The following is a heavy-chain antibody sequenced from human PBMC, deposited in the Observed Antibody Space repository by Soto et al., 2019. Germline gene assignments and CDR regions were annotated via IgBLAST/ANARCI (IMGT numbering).Heavy chain of an antibody. V-gene: IGHV3-7*01. Sequence: GGSLRLSCAASGFTFSSYWMSWVRQAPGKGLEWVANIKQDGSEKYYVDSVKGRFTISRDNAKNSLYLQMNSLRAEDTAVYYGARDCSNGVCSFFYNHDMDVWGQGTTVTVSS. CDR3: ARDCSNGVCSFFYNHDMDV. J-gene: IGHJ6*02. CDR2: IKQDGSEK. CDR1: GFTFSSYW. D-gene: IGHD2-8*01.